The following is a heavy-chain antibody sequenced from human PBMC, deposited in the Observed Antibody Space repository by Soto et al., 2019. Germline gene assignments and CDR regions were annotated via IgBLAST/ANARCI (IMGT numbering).Heavy chain of an antibody. V-gene: IGHV1-2*04. CDR2: INPNSGGT. CDR1: GYTFTGYY. CDR3: ARGPYITGTTSGPDDY. D-gene: IGHD1-7*01. J-gene: IGHJ4*02. Sequence: ASVKVSCKASGYTFTGYYMHWVRQAPGQGLEWMGWINPNSGGTNYAQKFQGWVTMTRDTSISTAYMELSRLRSDDTAVYYCARGPYITGTTSGPDDYWGQGTLVTV.